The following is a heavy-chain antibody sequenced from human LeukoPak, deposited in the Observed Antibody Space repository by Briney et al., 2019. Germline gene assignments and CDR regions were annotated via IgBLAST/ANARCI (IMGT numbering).Heavy chain of an antibody. V-gene: IGHV1-2*06. Sequence: ASVKVSCKASGYTFTGYYMHWVRQAPGQGLEWMGRINPNSGGTNYAQKFQGRVTMTRDTSISTAYMELSRLRSDDTAVYYCARLVDCSSTSCYKIVDYWGQGTLVTVSS. CDR3: ARLVDCSSTSCYKIVDY. CDR2: INPNSGGT. CDR1: GYTFTGYY. J-gene: IGHJ4*02. D-gene: IGHD2-2*02.